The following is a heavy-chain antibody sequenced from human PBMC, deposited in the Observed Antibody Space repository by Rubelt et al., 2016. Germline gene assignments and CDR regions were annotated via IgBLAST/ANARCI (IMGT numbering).Heavy chain of an antibody. CDR2: ISHNGRT. D-gene: IGHD2-21*01. V-gene: IGHV4-34*01. CDR1: GGSLSGYF. Sequence: KPSETLSLTCGVYGGSLSGYFWNWIRQSPGTGLEWVGEISHNGRTPYNPSLKSRVTISIDTSKDKSSLKLTSVTTADTAVYFCARHRADDPIAVFDYWGRGTLVTVSS. J-gene: IGHJ4*02. CDR3: ARHRADDPIAVFDY.